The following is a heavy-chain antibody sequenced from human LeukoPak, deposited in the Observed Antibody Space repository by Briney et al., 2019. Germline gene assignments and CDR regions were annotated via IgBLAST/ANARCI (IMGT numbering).Heavy chain of an antibody. V-gene: IGHV3-53*01. J-gene: IGHJ4*02. Sequence: GGFLRLSCAASGFTVSSNYMSWVRQAPGKGLEWFSVIYSGGNTYYADSVKGRFTISRENAKNSLYLQMNSLRAEDTAVYYCARDSTPYDSSGYCYDYWGQGTLVTVSS. CDR1: GFTVSSNY. CDR3: ARDSTPYDSSGYCYDY. CDR2: IYSGGNT. D-gene: IGHD3-22*01.